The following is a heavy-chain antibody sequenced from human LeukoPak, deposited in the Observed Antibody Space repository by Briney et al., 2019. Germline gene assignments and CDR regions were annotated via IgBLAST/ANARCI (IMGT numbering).Heavy chain of an antibody. CDR2: ISGSGGST. J-gene: IGHJ4*02. D-gene: IGHD3-10*01. CDR1: GFTFSSYA. CDR3: ARGGVYYGSGSYDY. Sequence: GGSLGLSCAASGFTFSSYAMSWVRQAPGKGLGWVSAISGSGGSTYYADSVKGRFTISRDNSKNSLYLQMNSLRAEDTAVYYCARGGVYYGSGSYDYWGQGTLVTVSS. V-gene: IGHV3-23*01.